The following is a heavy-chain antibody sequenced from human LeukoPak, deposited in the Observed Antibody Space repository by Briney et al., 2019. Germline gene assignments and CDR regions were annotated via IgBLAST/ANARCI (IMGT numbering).Heavy chain of an antibody. Sequence: GASVKVSCRASGGTFSSYAISWVRQAPGQGLEWMGGIIPIFGTANYAQKFQGRVTITADESTSTAYMELSSLRSEDTAVYYCARVPGCYYYYYMDVWGKGTTVTVSS. CDR1: GGTFSSYA. J-gene: IGHJ6*03. D-gene: IGHD1-14*01. V-gene: IGHV1-69*13. CDR2: IIPIFGTA. CDR3: ARVPGCYYYYYMDV.